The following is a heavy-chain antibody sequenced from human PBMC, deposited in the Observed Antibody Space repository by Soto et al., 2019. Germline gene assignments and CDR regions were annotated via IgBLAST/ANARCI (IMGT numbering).Heavy chain of an antibody. CDR1: EFTFRSYW. V-gene: IGHV3-74*01. J-gene: IGHJ4*02. D-gene: IGHD3-16*01. CDR2: ISGDGSST. CDR3: AKGGGGLGGSPFFDY. Sequence: EVQLVDSGGGLVQPGGSLRLSCAASEFTFRSYWMHWVRQSPGKGLVWVSRISGDGSSTNYADSVKGRFTISRDNAKNTLYLKRNSLGAGDTAVYDWAKGGGGLGGSPFFDYGGQEPLFPVSS.